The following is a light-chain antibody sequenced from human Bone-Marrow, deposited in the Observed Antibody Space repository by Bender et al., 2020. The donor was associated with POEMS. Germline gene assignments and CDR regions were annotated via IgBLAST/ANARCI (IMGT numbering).Light chain of an antibody. J-gene: IGLJ3*02. Sequence: QSVLTQPASVSGSPGQSIAISCTGTSSDVGGFNFVSWYQQHPGKAPKLIISDVSNRPSGVSYRFSGSKSGNTASLTISGLQAEDEADYYCSSYTSSNNPSWVFGGGTKLTVL. V-gene: IGLV2-14*03. CDR3: SSYTSSNNPSWV. CDR1: SSDVGGFNF. CDR2: DVS.